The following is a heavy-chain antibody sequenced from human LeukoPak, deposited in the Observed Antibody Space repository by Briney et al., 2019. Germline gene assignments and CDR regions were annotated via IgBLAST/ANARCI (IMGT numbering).Heavy chain of an antibody. CDR3: ARDRSWGSQCYFDY. CDR1: GFKFSTYG. CDR2: IWYDGSNK. Sequence: GGSLRLSCAASGFKFSTYGIHWVRQAPGKGLEWVGIIWYDGSNKIYAESVKGRFAISRDNSKNTLYLQMNSLKAEDTAVYYCARDRSWGSQCYFDYWGQGTLVTVSS. J-gene: IGHJ4*02. V-gene: IGHV3-33*01. D-gene: IGHD7-27*01.